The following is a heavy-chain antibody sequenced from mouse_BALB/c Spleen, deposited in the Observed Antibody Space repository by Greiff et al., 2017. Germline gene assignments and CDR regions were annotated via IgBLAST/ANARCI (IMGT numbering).Heavy chain of an antibody. Sequence: EVQLQESGPGLVKPSQSLSLTCSVTGYSITSGYYWNWIRQFPGNKLEWMGYISYDGSNNYNPSLKNRISITRDTSKNQFFLKLNSVTTEDTATYYCARELRAMDYWGQGTSVTVSS. V-gene: IGHV3-6*02. CDR1: GYSITSGYY. D-gene: IGHD1-1*01. J-gene: IGHJ4*01. CDR2: ISYDGSN. CDR3: ARELRAMDY.